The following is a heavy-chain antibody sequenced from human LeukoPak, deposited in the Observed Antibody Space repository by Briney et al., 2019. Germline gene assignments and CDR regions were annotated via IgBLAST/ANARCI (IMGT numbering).Heavy chain of an antibody. J-gene: IGHJ3*02. CDR3: ARDGGSNAFDI. CDR2: IKQDGNEK. Sequence: GGSLRLSCAASGFTFSTYWMSWVRQAPGKGLEWVANIKQDGNEKYYVDSVKGRFTISRDNAKNSLYLQMNSLRAEDTAVYYCARDGGSNAFDIWGQGTMVTVSS. CDR1: GFTFSTYW. V-gene: IGHV3-7*01. D-gene: IGHD2-15*01.